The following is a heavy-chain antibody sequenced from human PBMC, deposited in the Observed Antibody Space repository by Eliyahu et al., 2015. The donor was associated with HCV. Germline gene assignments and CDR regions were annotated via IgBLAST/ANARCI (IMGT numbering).Heavy chain of an antibody. Sequence: QVQLQQWGAGLLKPSETLSLTCAVYGGSFSGYYWSWIRQPPGKGLEWIWGIQSWWKPQQQPSLKSRVTISVDTSKNQFSLKLSSVTAADTAVYYCARAQLALGWFDPWGQGTLVTVSS. D-gene: IGHD6-6*01. CDR3: ARAQLALGWFDP. CDR1: GGSFSGYY. CDR2: QSWWKP. J-gene: IGHJ5*02. V-gene: IGHV4-34*01.